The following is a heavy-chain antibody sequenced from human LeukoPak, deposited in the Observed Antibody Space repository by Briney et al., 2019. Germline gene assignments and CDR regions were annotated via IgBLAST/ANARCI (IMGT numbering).Heavy chain of an antibody. CDR3: ARGNGGNADDAFDI. J-gene: IGHJ3*02. D-gene: IGHD4-23*01. CDR2: INHSGNT. Sequence: SETLSLTCTVSGYFIRSGYYWGWIRQPPGKGLEWIGSINHSGNTYYNPSLKSRVTISVDTSKNQFSLKLSSVTAADTAVYYCARGNGGNADDAFDIWGQGTMVTVSS. V-gene: IGHV4-38-2*02. CDR1: GYFIRSGYY.